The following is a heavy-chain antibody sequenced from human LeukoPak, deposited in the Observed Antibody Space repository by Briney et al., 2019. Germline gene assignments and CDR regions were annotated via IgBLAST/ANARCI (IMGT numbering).Heavy chain of an antibody. D-gene: IGHD6-13*01. Sequence: SETLSLTCIVSGVSITNYYWTWIRRPPGAGLEGIGYVFYTGSTNYNPSLESRVTISVDTSKNQVSLKLTSMTAADTAVYYCATYSTASVGFHYWGRGTLVTVSS. CDR2: VFYTGST. J-gene: IGHJ4*02. CDR1: GVSITNYY. CDR3: ATYSTASVGFHY. V-gene: IGHV4-59*01.